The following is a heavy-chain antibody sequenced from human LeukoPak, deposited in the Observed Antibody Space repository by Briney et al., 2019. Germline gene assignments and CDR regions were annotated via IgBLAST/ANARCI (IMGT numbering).Heavy chain of an antibody. Sequence: PSETLSLTCAVYGGSFSGYYWSWIRQPPGKGLEWIGEINHSGSTNYNPSLKSRVTISVDASKNQFSLKLSSVTAADTAVYYCARDYGSGYMDGWGKGTTVTVSS. CDR3: ARDYGSGYMDG. V-gene: IGHV4-34*01. CDR1: GGSFSGYY. D-gene: IGHD3-10*01. CDR2: INHSGST. J-gene: IGHJ6*04.